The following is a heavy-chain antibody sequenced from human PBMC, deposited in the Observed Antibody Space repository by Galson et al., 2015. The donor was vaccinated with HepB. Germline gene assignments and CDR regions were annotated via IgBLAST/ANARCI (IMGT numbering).Heavy chain of an antibody. Sequence: SLRLSCAASGFTFSAYGMTWVRQAPGEGLKWVSGVTANGDNTFYADSVKGRFSIFRDNSKNTLYLQMTGLRVEDTAVYYCAKYRGWDRGAIDWWGQGILVTVSS. CDR3: AKYRGWDRGAIDW. D-gene: IGHD1-26*01. J-gene: IGHJ4*02. CDR1: GFTFSAYG. V-gene: IGHV3-23*01. CDR2: VTANGDNT.